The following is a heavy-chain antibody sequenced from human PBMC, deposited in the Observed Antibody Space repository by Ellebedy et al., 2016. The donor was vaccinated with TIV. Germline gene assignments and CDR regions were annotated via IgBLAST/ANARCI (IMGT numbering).Heavy chain of an antibody. CDR3: ARDGSPSENGDYVSDYYGLDV. J-gene: IGHJ6*02. D-gene: IGHD4-17*01. V-gene: IGHV3-33*08. CDR1: GFPFSSSG. CDR2: IWYYGNKS. Sequence: RGSLRLSXAASGFPFSSSGMHWVRQAPGRGLEWVAVIWYYGNKSYFVDSVRGRFTISRDNSKNTVYLQMNSLRAEDTAVYYCARDGSPSENGDYVSDYYGLDVWGQGTTVTVSS.